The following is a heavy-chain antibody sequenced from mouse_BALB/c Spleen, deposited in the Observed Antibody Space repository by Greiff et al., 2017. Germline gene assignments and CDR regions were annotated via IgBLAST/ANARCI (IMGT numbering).Heavy chain of an antibody. CDR3: ERREYYGPFDY. V-gene: IGHV5-6-5*01. D-gene: IGHD1-1*01. J-gene: IGHJ2*01. Sequence: EVKLVESGGGLVKPGGSLKLSCAASGFTFSSYSMSWVRQTPEKRLEWVASISSGGSTYYPDSVKGRFTISRDNARNILYLRMSSLKSEDTATYYSERREYYGPFDYWGQGTTLTVSS. CDR1: GFTFSSYS. CDR2: ISSGGST.